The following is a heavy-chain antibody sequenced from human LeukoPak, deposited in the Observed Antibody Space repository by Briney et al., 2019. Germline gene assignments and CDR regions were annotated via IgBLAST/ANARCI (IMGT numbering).Heavy chain of an antibody. CDR1: GGSVSSGSYY. CDR2: IYYSGST. V-gene: IGHV4-61*01. CDR3: ARESRGGSYYFDY. J-gene: IGHJ4*02. D-gene: IGHD1-26*01. Sequence: SETLSLTCTVSGGSVSSGSYYWSWIRQPPGKGLEWIGYIYYSGSTNYNPSLKSRVTISVDTSKNQFSLKLCSVTAADTAVYYCARESRGGSYYFDYWGQGTLVTVSS.